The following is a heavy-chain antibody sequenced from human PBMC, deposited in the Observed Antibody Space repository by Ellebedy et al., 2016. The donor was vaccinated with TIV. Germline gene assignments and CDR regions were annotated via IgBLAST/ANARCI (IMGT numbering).Heavy chain of an antibody. CDR1: GFTFSNYW. D-gene: IGHD3-10*01. CDR2: IRHDANSK. V-gene: IGHV3-7*04. CDR3: AREIYGSGSYPLDY. Sequence: GGSLRLXCAASGFTFSNYWMAWVRQVPGQGLEWVANIRHDANSKNYVDSVRGRFTISRDNSKNSLSLEMNSLRAEDTAVYYCAREIYGSGSYPLDYWGQGTPVTVSS. J-gene: IGHJ4*02.